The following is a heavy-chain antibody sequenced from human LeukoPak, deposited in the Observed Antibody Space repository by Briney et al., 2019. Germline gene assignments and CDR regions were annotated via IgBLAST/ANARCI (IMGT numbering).Heavy chain of an antibody. Sequence: GGTLRLSCAASGFTFSSYGMSWVRQAPGKGLEWVSAISGSGGSTYYADSVKGRFTISRDNSKNTLYLQMNSLRAEDTAVYYCARDTNSMYTFGFWGQGTLVTVSS. CDR2: ISGSGGST. D-gene: IGHD2/OR15-2a*01. J-gene: IGHJ4*02. V-gene: IGHV3-23*01. CDR1: GFTFSSYG. CDR3: ARDTNSMYTFGF.